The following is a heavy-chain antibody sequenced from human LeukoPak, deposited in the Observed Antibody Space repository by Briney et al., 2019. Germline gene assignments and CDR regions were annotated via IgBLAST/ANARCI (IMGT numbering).Heavy chain of an antibody. D-gene: IGHD4-17*01. CDR1: GFTFDTYG. V-gene: IGHV3-30*18. Sequence: GGSLRVSCAASGFTFDTYGIHWVRQAPGKGLEWVAVISYGGNTEYYADSVKGRCTISRDNSQNSLFLQMNSLRTEDTAVYYCAKPRTPMTTFLDSWGQGTLVTVSS. CDR3: AKPRTPMTTFLDS. J-gene: IGHJ4*02. CDR2: ISYGGNTE.